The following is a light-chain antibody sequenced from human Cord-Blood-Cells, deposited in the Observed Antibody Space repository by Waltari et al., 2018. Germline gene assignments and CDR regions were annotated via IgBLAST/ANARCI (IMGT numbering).Light chain of an antibody. CDR1: QDISNY. CDR2: DAS. Sequence: DIHMTQSASTLSTPVGDRVTITCQASQDISNYLNLYQQKPAQAPKLLIYDASNVETGIPSRFSGSGSGTDFTFTISSLQPEDIATYYCQQYNNWLITFGPGTRVEIK. V-gene: IGKV1-33*01. J-gene: IGKJ3*01. CDR3: QQYNNWLIT.